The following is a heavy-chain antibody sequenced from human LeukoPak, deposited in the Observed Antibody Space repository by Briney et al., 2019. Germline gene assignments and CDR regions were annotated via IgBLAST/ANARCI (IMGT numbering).Heavy chain of an antibody. D-gene: IGHD3-22*01. V-gene: IGHV4-34*01. CDR1: GGSFSGYY. CDR3: ATVNYYDSSGYLN. Sequence: SETLSLTCAVYGGSFSGYYWSWIRQPPGKGLEWIGEINHSGSTNYNPSLKSRVTISVDTTKNQFSLKLSSVTAADTAVYYCATVNYYDSSGYLNWGQGTLVTVSS. CDR2: INHSGST. J-gene: IGHJ4*02.